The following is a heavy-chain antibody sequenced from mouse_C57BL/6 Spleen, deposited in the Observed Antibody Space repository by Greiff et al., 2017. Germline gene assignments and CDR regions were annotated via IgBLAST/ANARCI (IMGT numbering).Heavy chain of an antibody. J-gene: IGHJ4*01. V-gene: IGHV1-64*01. D-gene: IGHD2-10*01. CDR2: IHPNSGST. CDR3: ATYYGNYVYAMDY. Sequence: VQLQQSGAELVKPGASVKLSCKASGYTFTSYWMHWVKQRPGQGLEWIGMIHPNSGSTNYNEKFKSKATLTVDKSSSTAYMQLSSLTSEDSAVYYCATYYGNYVYAMDYWGQGTSVTVSS. CDR1: GYTFTSYW.